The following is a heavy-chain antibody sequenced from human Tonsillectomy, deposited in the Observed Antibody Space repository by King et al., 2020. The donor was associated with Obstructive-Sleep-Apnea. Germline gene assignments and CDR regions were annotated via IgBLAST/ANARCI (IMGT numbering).Heavy chain of an antibody. Sequence: VPLQESGPGLVKPSETLSLTCTVSGGSISSYYWSWIRPPPGKGLEWIGYIYYSGSTNYNPSLKSRVTISVDTSKNQFSLKLSSVTAADTAVYYCARTDQDQLVRGYYYYGMDVWGQGTTVTVSS. D-gene: IGHD6-13*01. J-gene: IGHJ6*02. CDR1: GGSISSYY. CDR2: IYYSGST. V-gene: IGHV4-59*08. CDR3: ARTDQDQLVRGYYYYGMDV.